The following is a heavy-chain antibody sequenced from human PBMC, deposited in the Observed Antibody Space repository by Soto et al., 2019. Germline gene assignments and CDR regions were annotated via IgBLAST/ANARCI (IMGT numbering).Heavy chain of an antibody. D-gene: IGHD3-3*01. CDR1: GFNFKKFA. J-gene: IGHJ4*02. CDR3: ARWSYLDY. Sequence: GGSLRLSCEASGFNFKKFAMGWVRQAPGKGLEWVSTISGSDGKTFYADSVKGRFSISRDTSQSTLYLQMNSLRADDTAMYYCARWSYLDYWGQGTRVTVS. CDR2: ISGSDGKT. V-gene: IGHV3-23*01.